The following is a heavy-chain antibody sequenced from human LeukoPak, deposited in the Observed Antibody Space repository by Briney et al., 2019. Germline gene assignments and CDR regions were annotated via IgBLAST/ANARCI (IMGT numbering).Heavy chain of an antibody. CDR2: IIPIFGTA. V-gene: IGHV1-69*01. J-gene: IGHJ4*02. D-gene: IGHD1-1*01. CDR1: GGTFSSYA. CDR3: ARTTENRRPLDY. Sequence: SVKVSCKASGGTFSSYAISWVRQAPGQGLEWMGGIIPIFGTANYAQKFQGRVTITADESTSTAYMELSSLRSEDTAVYYCARTTENRRPLDYWGQGTLVTVSS.